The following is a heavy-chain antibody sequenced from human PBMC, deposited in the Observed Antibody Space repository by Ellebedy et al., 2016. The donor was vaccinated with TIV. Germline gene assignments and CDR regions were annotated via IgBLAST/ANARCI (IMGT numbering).Heavy chain of an antibody. V-gene: IGHV3-7*03. CDR3: ARDRHYGSGSYAAFDI. D-gene: IGHD3-10*01. J-gene: IGHJ3*02. Sequence: PGGSLRLSCAASGFTFSSFWMNWVRQAPGKGPEWVANIKVAGSEKYYVDSARGRFTISRDNAKNSLYLQMNSLRAEDTALYYCARDRHYGSGSYAAFDIWGQGTMVTVSS. CDR2: IKVAGSEK. CDR1: GFTFSSFW.